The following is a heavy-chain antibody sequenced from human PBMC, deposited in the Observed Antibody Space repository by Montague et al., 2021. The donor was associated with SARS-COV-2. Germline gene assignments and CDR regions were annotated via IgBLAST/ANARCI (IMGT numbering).Heavy chain of an antibody. D-gene: IGHD3-22*01. CDR3: VRGKYYFDDSGSK. CDR2: VYHTGST. J-gene: IGHJ4*02. Sequence: SETLSLTCSVSGVSISSGSYYWSWVRQPPGKGLEWLGYVYHTGSTNYXXXLKSRVTLSIDTSKNQFSLNLTSVTAADTAVYYCVRGKYYFDDSGSKWGQGTRVAV. V-gene: IGHV4-61*01. CDR1: GVSISSGSYY.